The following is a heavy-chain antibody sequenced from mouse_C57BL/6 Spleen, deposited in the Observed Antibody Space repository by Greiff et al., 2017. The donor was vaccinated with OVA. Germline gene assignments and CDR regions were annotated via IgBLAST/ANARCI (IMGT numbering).Heavy chain of an antibody. CDR2: IYPGNSDT. Sequence: EVQLQQSGTVLARPGASVKMSCKTSGYTFTSYWMHWVKQRPGQGLEWIGAIYPGNSDTSYNQKFKGKAKLTAVTSTSTAYMELSSLTKEDEAVEYCTREDTPDDMDDWGQGTTVTVSA. CDR3: TREDTPDDMDD. V-gene: IGHV1-5*01. D-gene: IGHD5-1-1*01. J-gene: IGHJ4*01. CDR1: GYTFTSYW.